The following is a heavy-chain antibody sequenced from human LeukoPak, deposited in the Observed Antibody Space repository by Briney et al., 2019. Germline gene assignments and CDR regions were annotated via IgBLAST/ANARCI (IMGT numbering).Heavy chain of an antibody. CDR2: INHSGST. D-gene: IGHD3-22*01. CDR1: GGSLSGYY. V-gene: IGHV4-34*01. Sequence: NPSETLSLTCAVYGGSLSGYYWSWIRQPPGKGLEWIGEINHSGSTNYNPSLKSRVTISVDTSKNQYSLKLGSVTAADTAVYYCARGYYYDSSGYYYCDYWGQGTLVTVSS. CDR3: ARGYYYDSSGYYYCDY. J-gene: IGHJ4*02.